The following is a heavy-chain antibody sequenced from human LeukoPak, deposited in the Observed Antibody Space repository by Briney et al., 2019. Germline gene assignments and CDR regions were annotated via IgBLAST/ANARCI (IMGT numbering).Heavy chain of an antibody. CDR1: GFTFNNFG. CDR2: ISGSGGNI. J-gene: IGHJ4*02. CDR3: VKDAGPQQLVFFDS. V-gene: IGHV3-23*01. Sequence: GGSLRLSCTATGFTFNNFGVAWVRQAPGQGLEWVSTISGSGGNIHQADSVKGRFTISRDNSRSTLYLQMNSLRAEDTAVYFCVKDAGPQQLVFFDSWGQGTLVTVSS. D-gene: IGHD6-6*01.